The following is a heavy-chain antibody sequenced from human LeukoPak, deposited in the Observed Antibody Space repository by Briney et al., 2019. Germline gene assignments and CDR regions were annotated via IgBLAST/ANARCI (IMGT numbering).Heavy chain of an antibody. D-gene: IGHD1-26*01. CDR2: MKDDGNEL. J-gene: IGHJ4*02. V-gene: IGHV3-7*01. CDR1: GFTFKNYR. CDR3: ARNRATNDY. Sequence: GGSLRLSCTASGFTFKNYRMTWVRQAPGKGLEWVASMKDDGNELQSVDSVKGRFTISRDNAKSSLYLQMNNLRAEDTAVYYCARNRATNDYWGQGTLVTVSS.